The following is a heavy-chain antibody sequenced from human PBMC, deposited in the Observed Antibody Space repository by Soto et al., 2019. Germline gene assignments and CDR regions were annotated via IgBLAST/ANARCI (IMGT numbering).Heavy chain of an antibody. CDR2: IYSGGST. CDR3: ASAPILTGYYTEPFAY. D-gene: IGHD3-9*01. Sequence: GGSLXLSCAAPEFTVSRNYMSCVRQAPGKGLEWVSVIYSGGSTYYADSVKGRFTISRDNSKNTLYLQMNSLRAEDTAVYYCASAPILTGYYTEPFAYWGQGTLVPVSS. V-gene: IGHV3-53*01. CDR1: EFTVSRNY. J-gene: IGHJ4*02.